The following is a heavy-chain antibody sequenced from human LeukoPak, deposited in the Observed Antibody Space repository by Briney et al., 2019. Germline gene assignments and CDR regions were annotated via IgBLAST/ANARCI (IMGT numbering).Heavy chain of an antibody. V-gene: IGHV3-21*01. D-gene: IGHD3-10*01. J-gene: IGHJ5*02. CDR2: ISSSSSYI. CDR1: GFTFSSYS. Sequence: PGGSLRLSCAASGFTFSSYSMNWVRQAPGKGLEWVSSISSSSSYIYYADSVKGRFTISRDNSKNTLYLQMNSLRAEDTAVYYCARIYGSGSYYTSWGQGTLVTVSS. CDR3: ARIYGSGSYYTS.